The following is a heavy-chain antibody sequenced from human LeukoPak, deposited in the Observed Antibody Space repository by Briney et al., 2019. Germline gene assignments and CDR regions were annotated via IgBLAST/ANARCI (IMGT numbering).Heavy chain of an antibody. D-gene: IGHD3-22*01. V-gene: IGHV1-18*01. CDR2: ISAYNGNT. CDR3: ARDRYYDSSGYSDY. J-gene: IGHJ4*02. Sequence: ASVKVSCKASGYTFTSYGISWVRQAPGQALEWMGWISAYNGNTNYAQKLQGRVTMTTDTSTSTAYMELRSLRSDDTAVYYCARDRYYDSSGYSDYWGQGTLVTVSS. CDR1: GYTFTSYG.